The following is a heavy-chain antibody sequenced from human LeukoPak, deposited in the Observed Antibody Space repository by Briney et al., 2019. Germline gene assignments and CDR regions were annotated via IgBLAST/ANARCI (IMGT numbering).Heavy chain of an antibody. D-gene: IGHD6-13*01. CDR1: GGSISSSSYY. V-gene: IGHV4-39*01. CDR2: IYYSGST. J-gene: IGHJ5*02. CDR3: ARGLGYSSSWYVRWFDP. Sequence: PSETLSLTCTVSGGSISSSSYYWGWIRQPPGKGLEWIGSIYYSGSTYYNPSLKSRVSISVDTSKNQFSLKLSSVTAADTAVYYCARGLGYSSSWYVRWFDPWGQGTLVTVSS.